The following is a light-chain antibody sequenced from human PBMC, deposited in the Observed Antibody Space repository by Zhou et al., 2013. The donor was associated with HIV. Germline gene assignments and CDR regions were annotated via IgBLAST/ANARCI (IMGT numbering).Light chain of an antibody. CDR1: QSVGNSY. CDR2: GAS. V-gene: IGKV3-20*01. CDR3: QQYARSPLT. Sequence: EIMLTQSPGTLSLSPGERATLSCRASQSVGNSYLAWYQQKPGQTPRLLIYGASSRATGIPDRFSGSGSGTDFTLTINRLEPQDFAVYYCQQYARSPLTFGGGTKVDIK. J-gene: IGKJ4*01.